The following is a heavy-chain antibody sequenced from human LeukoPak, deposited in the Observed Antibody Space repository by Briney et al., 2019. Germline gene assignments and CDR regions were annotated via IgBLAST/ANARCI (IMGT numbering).Heavy chain of an antibody. J-gene: IGHJ3*02. V-gene: IGHV4-38-2*01. CDR2: IYHSGST. CDR1: GYSISSGYY. D-gene: IGHD3-22*01. Sequence: PSETLSLTCAVSGYSISSGYYWGWIRQPPGKGLEWIGSIYHSGSTYYNPSLKSRVTISVDTSKNQFSLKLSSVTAAETAVYYCARHEVVTLDAFDIWGQGTMVTVSS. CDR3: ARHEVVTLDAFDI.